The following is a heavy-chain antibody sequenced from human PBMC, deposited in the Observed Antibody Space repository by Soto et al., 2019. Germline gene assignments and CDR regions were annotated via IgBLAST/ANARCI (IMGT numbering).Heavy chain of an antibody. CDR2: ISAYNGNT. CDR1: GYTFTSYG. D-gene: IGHD3-22*01. V-gene: IGHV1-18*01. J-gene: IGHJ4*02. CDR3: ARGPTDYYDNSGNYFLDY. Sequence: ASVKVSCKASGYTFTSYGISWVRQAPGQGLDWMGWISAYNGNTNYAEKLQGRVTMTTDTTTSTAYMELRSLRSDDTAVYYCARGPTDYYDNSGNYFLDYWGQGTLVTVSS.